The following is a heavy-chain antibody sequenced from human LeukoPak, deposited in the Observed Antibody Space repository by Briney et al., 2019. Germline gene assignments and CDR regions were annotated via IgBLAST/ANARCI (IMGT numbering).Heavy chain of an antibody. CDR1: GFTFRNYA. J-gene: IGHJ4*02. D-gene: IGHD1-26*01. CDR2: ISVTGGST. Sequence: GGSLRLSCAASGFTFRNYAMSWVRQAPGEGLEWVSGISVTGGSTYYADAVKGRFTISRDNSENTLFLEMNSLRAEDTAVYYCAKVGPWVDFDYWGQGTLVTVSS. CDR3: AKVGPWVDFDY. V-gene: IGHV3-23*01.